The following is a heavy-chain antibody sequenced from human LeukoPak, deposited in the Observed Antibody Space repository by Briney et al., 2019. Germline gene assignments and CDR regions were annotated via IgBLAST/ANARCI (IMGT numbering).Heavy chain of an antibody. V-gene: IGHV3-53*01. CDR2: IYSGGST. Sequence: GGSLRLSCAASGFTVSSNYMSWVRQAPGKGLEWVSVIYSGGSTYYADSVKGRFTISRDNSKNTLYLQMNSLRAEDTAVYYCASGGRWLQSPFDYWGQGTLVTVSS. J-gene: IGHJ4*02. CDR3: ASGGRWLQSPFDY. CDR1: GFTVSSNY. D-gene: IGHD5-24*01.